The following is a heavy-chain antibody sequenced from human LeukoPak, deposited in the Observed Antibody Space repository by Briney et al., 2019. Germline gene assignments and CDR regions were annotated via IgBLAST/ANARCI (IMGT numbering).Heavy chain of an antibody. Sequence: PSQTLSLTCTVSGGSISNVNYYWSWIRQHPGKGLEWIGYSYYSGSTYYNPSLKSRVSISVDTSKNQFSLKLSSVTAADTAVYYCARATATQLWLSFDYWGQGTLVTVSS. J-gene: IGHJ4*02. V-gene: IGHV4-31*03. CDR2: SYYSGST. D-gene: IGHD5-18*01. CDR1: GGSISNVNYY. CDR3: ARATATQLWLSFDY.